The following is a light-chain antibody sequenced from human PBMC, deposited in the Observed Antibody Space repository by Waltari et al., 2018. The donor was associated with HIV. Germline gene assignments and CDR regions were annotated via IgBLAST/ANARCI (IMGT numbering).Light chain of an antibody. CDR1: SSDIGYFNY. CDR3: AAYAGNNIVI. Sequence: QSALTQPPSASGSPGQSVTVSCTGTSSDIGYFNYVSWYQQHPGKAPKLLIYDVNKRPSGVPVRFSASKFGATASLTVSGLLAEDEADYYCAAYAGNNIVIFGGGTKVTV. V-gene: IGLV2-8*01. CDR2: DVN. J-gene: IGLJ2*01.